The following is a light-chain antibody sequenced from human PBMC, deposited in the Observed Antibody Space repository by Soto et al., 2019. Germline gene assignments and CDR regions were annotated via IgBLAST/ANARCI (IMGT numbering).Light chain of an antibody. CDR1: QSISIW. Sequence: DIQKTQSPSTLSASVGDRVTITCRASQSISIWLAWYQQKPGKAPKLLIYQASSLESGVPSRFSGSGSGTEFTLTISSLQPDDFATYYCQQYGSYSQSTFGQGTKVEIK. CDR3: QQYGSYSQST. V-gene: IGKV1-5*03. CDR2: QAS. J-gene: IGKJ1*01.